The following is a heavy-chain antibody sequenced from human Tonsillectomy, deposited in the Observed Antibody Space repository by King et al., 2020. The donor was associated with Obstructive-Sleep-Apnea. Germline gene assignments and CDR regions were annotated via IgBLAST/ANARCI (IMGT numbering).Heavy chain of an antibody. CDR1: GFTFDDYA. CDR2: ISWNRGSI. J-gene: IGHJ4*02. Sequence: DVQLVESGGGLVQPGRSLRLSCAASGFTFDDYAMHWVRQAPGKGLEWVSGISWNRGSIGYADSVKGRFTISRDNAKNSLYLQMNSLSAEDTALYYCAKDRDWGLGRGFDYWGQGTLVTVSS. V-gene: IGHV3-9*01. D-gene: IGHD7-27*01. CDR3: AKDRDWGLGRGFDY.